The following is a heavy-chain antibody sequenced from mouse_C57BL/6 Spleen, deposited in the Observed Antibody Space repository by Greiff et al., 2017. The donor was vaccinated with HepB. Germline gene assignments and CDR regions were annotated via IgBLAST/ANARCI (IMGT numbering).Heavy chain of an antibody. D-gene: IGHD2-4*01. CDR2: IDPETGGT. J-gene: IGHJ4*01. V-gene: IGHV1-15*01. Sequence: QVQLQQSGAELVRPGASVTLSFKASGYTFTDYEMHWVKQTPVHGLEWIGAIDPETGGTAYNQKFKGKAILTADKSSSTAYMELRSLTSEDSAVYYCTKRLRRGYAMDYWGQGTSVTVSS. CDR1: GYTFTDYE. CDR3: TKRLRRGYAMDY.